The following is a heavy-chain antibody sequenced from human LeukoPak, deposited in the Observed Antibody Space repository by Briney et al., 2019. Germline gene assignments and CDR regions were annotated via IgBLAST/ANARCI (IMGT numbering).Heavy chain of an antibody. V-gene: IGHV1-2*02. J-gene: IGHJ4*02. D-gene: IGHD2-2*01. CDR3: ARDAGYCSSTTCSADFDY. Sequence: GASVKVSCKASGYTFTGYYMHWVRQAPGQGLEWMGWINPKSGGTNYAQKFQGRVTMTRDTSISTAYMELSRLRSDDTAVYYCARDAGYCSSTTCSADFDYWGQGTLVIVSS. CDR1: GYTFTGYY. CDR2: INPKSGGT.